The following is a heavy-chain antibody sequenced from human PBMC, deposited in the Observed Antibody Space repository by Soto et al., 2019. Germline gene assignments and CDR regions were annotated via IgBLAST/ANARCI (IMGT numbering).Heavy chain of an antibody. Sequence: ASVKVSCKASGYTFTSYGISWVRQAPGQGLEWMGWISAYNGNTNYAQKLQGRVTMTTDTSTSTAYMELRSLRSDDTAVYYCAREKTHDYSNYFDYWGQGTLVTVSS. D-gene: IGHD4-4*01. J-gene: IGHJ4*02. CDR3: AREKTHDYSNYFDY. CDR1: GYTFTSYG. CDR2: ISAYNGNT. V-gene: IGHV1-18*01.